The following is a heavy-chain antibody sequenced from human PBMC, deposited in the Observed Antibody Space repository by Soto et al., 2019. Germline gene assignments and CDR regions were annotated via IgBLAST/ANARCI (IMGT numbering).Heavy chain of an antibody. CDR2: INHSGST. D-gene: IGHD3-10*01. CDR3: ARGGALLWFGELYWFDP. Sequence: SETLSLTCAVYGGSFSGYYWSWIRQPPGKGLEWIGEINHSGSTDYNPSLKSRVTISVDTSKNQFSLKLSSVTAADTAVYCRARGGALLWFGELYWFDPWGQGTLVTVSS. V-gene: IGHV4-34*01. J-gene: IGHJ5*02. CDR1: GGSFSGYY.